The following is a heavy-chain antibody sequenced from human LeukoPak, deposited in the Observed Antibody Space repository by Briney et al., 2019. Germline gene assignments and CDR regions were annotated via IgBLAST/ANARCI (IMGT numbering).Heavy chain of an antibody. CDR3: ARRPYEYYDILTGYPNNDY. D-gene: IGHD3-9*01. J-gene: IGHJ4*02. Sequence: GGSLRLSCAASGFTFSSYSMNWVRQAPGKGLEGVSSISSSSSYIYYADSVKGRFTISRDNAKNSLYLQMNSLRAEDTAVYYCARRPYEYYDILTGYPNNDYWGQGTLVTVSS. CDR1: GFTFSSYS. CDR2: ISSSSSYI. V-gene: IGHV3-21*01.